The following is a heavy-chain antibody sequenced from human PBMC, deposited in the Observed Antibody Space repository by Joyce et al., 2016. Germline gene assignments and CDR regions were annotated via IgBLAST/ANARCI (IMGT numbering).Heavy chain of an antibody. D-gene: IGHD3-9*01. V-gene: IGHV3-23*01. J-gene: IGHJ6*02. CDR3: AKSSASFILAYFHMDV. Sequence: EVQLLESGGGLAEPGGSLRLSCVGNGFTFHSSAMTWVRQALGKGLEWVASISGNGGTSFYADFAKGRFAVSRDNAGSTLYLQMSNLRAGDTAVYYCAKSSASFILAYFHMDVWGQGAGITVSS. CDR1: GFTFHSSA. CDR2: ISGNGGTS.